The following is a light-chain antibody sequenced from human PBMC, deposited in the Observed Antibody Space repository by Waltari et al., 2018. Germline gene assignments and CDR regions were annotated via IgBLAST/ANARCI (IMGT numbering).Light chain of an antibody. CDR1: NIGSKT. V-gene: IGLV3-21*02. Sequence: SYVLTQPPSVSVAPGQTARITCGGNNIGSKTVHWYQQRPGQSPVLVDYDVSDRPSGIPERFSGSNAGNTATLSISRVEAGDEADYYCQVWDTSDHHVVFGGGTKLTVL. CDR2: DVS. J-gene: IGLJ2*01. CDR3: QVWDTSDHHVV.